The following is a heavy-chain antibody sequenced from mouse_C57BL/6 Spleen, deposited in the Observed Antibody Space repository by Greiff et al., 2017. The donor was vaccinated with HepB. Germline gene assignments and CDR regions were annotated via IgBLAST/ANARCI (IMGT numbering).Heavy chain of an antibody. CDR1: GFNIKDDY. CDR3: TRYDGSSPYAMDY. V-gene: IGHV14-4*01. Sequence: VQLQDSGAELVRPGASVKLSCTASGFNIKDDYMHWVKQRPEQGLEWIGWIDPENGDTDYASKFQGKATITADTSSNTAYLQLSSLTSEDTAVYYCTRYDGSSPYAMDYWGQGTSVTVSS. J-gene: IGHJ4*01. CDR2: IDPENGDT. D-gene: IGHD1-1*01.